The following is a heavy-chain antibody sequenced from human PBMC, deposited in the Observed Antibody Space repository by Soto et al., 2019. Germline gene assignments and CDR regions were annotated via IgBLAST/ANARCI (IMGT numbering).Heavy chain of an antibody. CDR2: ISPYNGDT. D-gene: IGHD2-15*01. CDR3: ARRGSNKWDEDFDF. CDR1: GYTFTNYG. V-gene: IGHV1-18*01. Sequence: QVQLVQSGAEVKKPGASVKVSCQASGYTFTNYGISWVRQAPGQGLEWVGWISPYNGDTRYAQNVQGRVTLTTDTSTSAAYMELRSLRSDDTALYYCARRGSNKWDEDFDFWGQGTLVTASS. J-gene: IGHJ4*02.